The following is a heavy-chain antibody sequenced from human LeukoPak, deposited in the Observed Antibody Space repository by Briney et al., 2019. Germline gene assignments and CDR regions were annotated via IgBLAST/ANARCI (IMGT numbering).Heavy chain of an antibody. CDR3: ARGPPSFGESNNWFDP. Sequence: SQTLSLTCTVSGGSISSGDYYWSWIRQPPGKGLEWIGYIYYSGSTYYNPSLKSRVTISVDTSKNQFSLKLSSVTAADTAVYYCARGPPSFGESNNWFDPWGQGTLATVSS. V-gene: IGHV4-30-4*01. D-gene: IGHD3-10*01. CDR2: IYYSGST. J-gene: IGHJ5*02. CDR1: GGSISSGDYY.